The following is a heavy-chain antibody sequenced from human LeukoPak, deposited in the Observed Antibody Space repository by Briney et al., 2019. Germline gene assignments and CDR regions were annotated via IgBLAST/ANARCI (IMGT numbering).Heavy chain of an antibody. CDR1: GFTFSDYN. CDR3: ARDPAGYSGYDYFDY. CDR2: ISSSGSII. Sequence: GGSLRLSCAASGFTFSDYNMRWIRQAPGKGLEWVSYISSSGSIIYYADSVKGRFTISRDNAKNSLYLQMNSLRAEDTAVYYCARDPAGYSGYDYFDYWGQGTLVTVSS. D-gene: IGHD5-12*01. V-gene: IGHV3-11*04. J-gene: IGHJ4*02.